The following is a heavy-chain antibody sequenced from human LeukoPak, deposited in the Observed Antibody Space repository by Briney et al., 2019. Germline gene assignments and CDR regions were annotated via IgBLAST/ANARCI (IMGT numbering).Heavy chain of an antibody. Sequence: EWVXXISSDVFNQYSAHSVRGPFTISTATSKNPLYLQINSLTTEHTAIYYCARYSNHFYYSGMDVWGQGTTVTVSS. J-gene: IGHJ6*02. CDR2: ISSDVFNQ. D-gene: IGHD2-21*01. V-gene: IGHV3-30-3*01. CDR3: ARYSNHFYYSGMDV.